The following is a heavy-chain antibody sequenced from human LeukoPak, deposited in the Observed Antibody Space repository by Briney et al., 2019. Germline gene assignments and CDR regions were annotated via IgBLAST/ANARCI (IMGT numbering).Heavy chain of an antibody. J-gene: IGHJ6*04. CDR2: ISSSGSTI. V-gene: IGHV3-48*03. D-gene: IGHD6-13*01. CDR1: GITFSSYE. Sequence: GGSLRLSCAASGITFSSYEMNWVRQAPGKGLEWVSYISSSGSTIYYADSVKGRFTISRDNAKNSLYLQMNSLRAEDTAVYYYARALSSSWYPYYYYYGMDVWGKGTTVTVSS. CDR3: ARALSSSWYPYYYYYGMDV.